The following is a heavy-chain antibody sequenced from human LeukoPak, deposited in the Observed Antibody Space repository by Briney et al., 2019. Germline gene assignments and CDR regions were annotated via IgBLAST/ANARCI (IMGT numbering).Heavy chain of an antibody. CDR2: IYTSGTI. CDR1: GGSISSYY. D-gene: IGHD5-24*01. J-gene: IGHJ3*02. Sequence: SETLSLTCTVSGGSISSYYWSWIRQPAGTALEWIGRIYTSGTITYNPSLKSRVTMSVDTSKNQFSLKLSSVTAADTAVYYCARARGDGYLYAFDIWGQGTMVTVSS. V-gene: IGHV4-4*07. CDR3: ARARGDGYLYAFDI.